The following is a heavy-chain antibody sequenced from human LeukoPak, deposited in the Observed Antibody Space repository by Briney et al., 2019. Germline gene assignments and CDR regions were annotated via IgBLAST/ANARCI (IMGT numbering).Heavy chain of an antibody. CDR2: IYYSGST. CDR1: GASISSYY. Sequence: SETLSLTCTVSGASISSYYWTWIRQPPGKGLEWIGHIYYSGSTNSNPSLKSRVTISVDTSKNQFSLKVSSVTAADTAVYYCARGTLTVVGTTHEYWYFDLWGRGTLVAVSS. D-gene: IGHD1-26*01. CDR3: ARGTLTVVGTTHEYWYFDL. J-gene: IGHJ2*01. V-gene: IGHV4-59*01.